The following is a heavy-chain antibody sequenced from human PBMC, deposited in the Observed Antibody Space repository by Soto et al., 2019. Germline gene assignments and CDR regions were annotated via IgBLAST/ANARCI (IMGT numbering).Heavy chain of an antibody. CDR2: IKDDGSEK. CDR3: ARERGSSYYFNY. D-gene: IGHD1-26*01. Sequence: EVQLVESGGGWVQPGGSLRLSCAVSGFTFRYSWMSWVRQAPGKGLEWVANIKDDGSEKYYVDSVKGRFTISRDNAKTSLFLQMNSLRAEDTAIYYCARERGSSYYFNYWGQGTLVTV. J-gene: IGHJ4*02. V-gene: IGHV3-7*03. CDR1: GFTFRYSW.